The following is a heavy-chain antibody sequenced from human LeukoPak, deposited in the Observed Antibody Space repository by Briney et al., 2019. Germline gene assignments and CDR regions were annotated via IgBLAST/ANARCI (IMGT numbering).Heavy chain of an antibody. CDR1: GGSIRSSSYY. Sequence: SETLSLTCTVAGGSIRSSSYYWGWIRQPPGKGLEWIGSIYYSGSTYCNPSLKSRVTISVDTSKNQFSLKLASLTAADTAVYYCARRPIVGSTGFYFDPWGPGTLVTVSS. J-gene: IGHJ5*02. CDR2: IYYSGST. D-gene: IGHD1-26*01. V-gene: IGHV4-39*01. CDR3: ARRPIVGSTGFYFDP.